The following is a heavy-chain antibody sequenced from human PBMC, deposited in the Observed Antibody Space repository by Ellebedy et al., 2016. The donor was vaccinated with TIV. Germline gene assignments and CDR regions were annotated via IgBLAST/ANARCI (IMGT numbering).Heavy chain of an antibody. CDR1: GGSTSSYY. V-gene: IGHV4-59*01. CDR2: MHNTGSS. Sequence: MPSETLSLTCSVSGGSTSSYYWSRIRQPPGEGPEWIGYMHNTGSSNYNPSLKSRVAISIDTSQNQFSLKLSSVTAADTAVYYCAREGGSYQLDYWGQGTLVTVSS. J-gene: IGHJ4*02. CDR3: AREGGSYQLDY. D-gene: IGHD1-26*01.